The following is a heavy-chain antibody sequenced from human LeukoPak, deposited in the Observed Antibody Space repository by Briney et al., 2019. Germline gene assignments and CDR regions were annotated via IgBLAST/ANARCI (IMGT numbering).Heavy chain of an antibody. V-gene: IGHV3-23*01. CDR3: AKDLSSSWYLDAFDI. CDR1: GFTFSSYA. D-gene: IGHD6-13*01. CDR2: ISGSGGST. J-gene: IGHJ3*02. Sequence: GGSLRLSCAASGFTFSSYAMSWVRRAPGKGLEWVSAISGSGGSTYYADSVKGRFTISRDNSKNTLYLQMNSLRAEDTAVYYCAKDLSSSWYLDAFDIWGQGTMVTVSS.